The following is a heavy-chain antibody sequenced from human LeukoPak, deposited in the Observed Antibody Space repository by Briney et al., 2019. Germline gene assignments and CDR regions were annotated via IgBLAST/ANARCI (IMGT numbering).Heavy chain of an antibody. CDR3: AKSGQQLVRGDWFDP. CDR1: GFTFSSYA. J-gene: IGHJ5*02. Sequence: PGGSLRLSCAASGFTFSSYAMSWVRQAPGKGLEWVSAISGSGGSTYYADSVKGRFTISRDNSKNTLYLQMNSLRAEDTAVYYCAKSGQQLVRGDWFDPWGQGTLVTVSS. D-gene: IGHD6-13*01. CDR2: ISGSGGST. V-gene: IGHV3-23*01.